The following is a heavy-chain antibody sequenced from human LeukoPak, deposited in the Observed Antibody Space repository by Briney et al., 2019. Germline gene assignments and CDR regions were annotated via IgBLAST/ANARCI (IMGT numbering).Heavy chain of an antibody. V-gene: IGHV3-30*01. J-gene: IGHJ1*01. CDR1: GFTLSSYA. D-gene: IGHD6-13*01. CDR3: ARGAAAVVAEYFQH. CDR2: ISYDGSNK. Sequence: PGGSLRLSCAASGFTLSSYAMHWVRQAPGKGLEWVAVISYDGSNKYYADSVKGRFTISRDNYKNTLYLQMNSLRAEDTAVYYCARGAAAVVAEYFQHWGQGTLVTVSS.